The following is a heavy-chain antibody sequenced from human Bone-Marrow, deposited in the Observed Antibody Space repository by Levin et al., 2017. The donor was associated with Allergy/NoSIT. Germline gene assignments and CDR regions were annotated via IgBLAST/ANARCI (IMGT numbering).Heavy chain of an antibody. Sequence: SCVASGFTCSTYWMSWVRQAPGKGLEWVANIKQDESEKHYVDSVKGRFTISRDNAKNSLYLQMNSLRAEDTAVYYCTSLSTSFGMDVWGQGTTVTVSS. D-gene: IGHD2/OR15-2a*01. CDR2: IKQDESEK. J-gene: IGHJ6*02. V-gene: IGHV3-7*01. CDR1: GFTCSTYW. CDR3: TSLSTSFGMDV.